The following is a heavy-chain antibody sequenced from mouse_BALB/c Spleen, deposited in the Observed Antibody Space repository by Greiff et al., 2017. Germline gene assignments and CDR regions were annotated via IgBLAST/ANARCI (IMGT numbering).Heavy chain of an antibody. Sequence: EVKVVESGGGLVKPGGSLKLSCAASGFTFSSYAMSWVRQSPEKRLEWVAEISSGGSYTYYPDTVTGRFTISRDNAKNTLYLEMSSLRSEDTAMYYCARDGITTATGIVDYWGQGTSVTVSS. D-gene: IGHD1-2*01. V-gene: IGHV5-9-4*01. J-gene: IGHJ4*01. CDR3: ARDGITTATGIVDY. CDR2: ISSGGSYT. CDR1: GFTFSSYA.